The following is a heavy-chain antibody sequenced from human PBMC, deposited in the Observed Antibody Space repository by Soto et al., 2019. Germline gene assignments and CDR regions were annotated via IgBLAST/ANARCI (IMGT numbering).Heavy chain of an antibody. CDR3: AKVPSAYYFDY. J-gene: IGHJ4*02. CDR1: GFTFSSYA. CDR2: ISSSGGST. D-gene: IGHD6-25*01. V-gene: IGHV3-23*01. Sequence: EVQLLESGGGLVQPGGSLRLSCAASGFTFSSYATSWVRQAPGKGLEWVSTISSSGGSTDYADSVKGRFTISRDNSKNTLYLQMNSLRAEDTAVYYCAKVPSAYYFDYWGQGTLVTVSS.